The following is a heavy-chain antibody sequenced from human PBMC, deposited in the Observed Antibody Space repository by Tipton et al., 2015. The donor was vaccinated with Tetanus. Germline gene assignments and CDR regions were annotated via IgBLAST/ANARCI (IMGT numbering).Heavy chain of an antibody. J-gene: IGHJ6*02. V-gene: IGHV4-30-4*01. CDR2: IYYSGST. Sequence: TLSLTCTVSGDSLSNGDYYWGWIRQPPGKGLESIGYIYYSGSTYYNPSLKSRVTISVDTSKNQFSLRLSSVTAADTAVYYCARDHGITWGGMGYYYGMDVWGQGTTVTVSS. CDR1: GDSLSNGDYY. D-gene: IGHD3-16*01. CDR3: ARDHGITWGGMGYYYGMDV.